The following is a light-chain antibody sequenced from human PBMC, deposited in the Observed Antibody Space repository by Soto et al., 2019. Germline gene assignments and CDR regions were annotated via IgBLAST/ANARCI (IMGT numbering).Light chain of an antibody. V-gene: IGKV3-20*01. CDR2: GAS. Sequence: EIVLTQSPGTLSLSPGDRATLSCRASQSVSTNYLAWYQQKLGQAPRLLIYGASSRATGIPDRFSGNGSGTDFTLTISRLEPEDFAVYYCHQYGSTHFPFGPGTKVDL. CDR1: QSVSTNY. J-gene: IGKJ3*01. CDR3: HQYGSTHFP.